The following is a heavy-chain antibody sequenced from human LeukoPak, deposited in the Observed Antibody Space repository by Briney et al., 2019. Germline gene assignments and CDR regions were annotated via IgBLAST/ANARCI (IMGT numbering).Heavy chain of an antibody. Sequence: SETLSLTCTVSGGSIGSYYWSWIRQPPGKGLEWIGYIYYSGSTNYNPSLKSRVTISADTSKNQFSLKLSSVTAADTAVYYCARVGYSYGYAFDIWGQGTMVTVSS. J-gene: IGHJ3*02. CDR2: IYYSGST. V-gene: IGHV4-59*01. CDR1: GGSIGSYY. D-gene: IGHD5-18*01. CDR3: ARVGYSYGYAFDI.